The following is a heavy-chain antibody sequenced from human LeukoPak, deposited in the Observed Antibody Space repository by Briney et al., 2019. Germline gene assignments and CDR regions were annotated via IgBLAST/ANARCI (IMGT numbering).Heavy chain of an antibody. J-gene: IGHJ4*02. CDR3: ARAFPVVGATGHFDY. V-gene: IGHV3-21*01. Sequence: GGSLRLSCAASGFTFSSYSMNWVRQAPGKGLEWVSSISSSSSYIYYADSVKGRFTISRDNAKNSLYLQMNSLRAEDTAVYYCARAFPVVGATGHFDYWGQGTLVTVSS. D-gene: IGHD1-26*01. CDR2: ISSSSSYI. CDR1: GFTFSSYS.